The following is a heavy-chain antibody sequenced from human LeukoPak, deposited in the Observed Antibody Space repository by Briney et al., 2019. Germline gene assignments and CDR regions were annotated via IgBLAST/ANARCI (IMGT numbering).Heavy chain of an antibody. CDR3: ARDLRPWLRFSPFDC. CDR1: GFTFSGYS. J-gene: IGHJ4*02. Sequence: GGSLRLSCAASGFTFSGYSMNWVRQAPGKGLEWVSYINNSSSHVYYADSVKGRFTISRDNAQNSVYLQMNSLRPEDTAVYYCARDLRPWLRFSPFDCWGQGTLVTVSS. D-gene: IGHD5-12*01. CDR2: INNSSSHV. V-gene: IGHV3-21*01.